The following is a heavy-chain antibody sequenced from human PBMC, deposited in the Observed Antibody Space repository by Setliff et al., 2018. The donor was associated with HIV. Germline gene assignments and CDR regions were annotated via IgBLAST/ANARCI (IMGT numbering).Heavy chain of an antibody. CDR1: RFAFSSYW. CDR2: IKQDGSEK. CDR3: ARDPGTGYAESALDY. D-gene: IGHD1-1*01. V-gene: IGHV3-7*03. Sequence: GGSLRLSCAASRFAFSSYWMSWVRQAPGKGLEWVANIKQDGSEKHYVDSVRGRFTISRDNAKKSLYLQMNSLRAEDTAVYYCARDPGTGYAESALDYWGQGTLVTVSS. J-gene: IGHJ4*02.